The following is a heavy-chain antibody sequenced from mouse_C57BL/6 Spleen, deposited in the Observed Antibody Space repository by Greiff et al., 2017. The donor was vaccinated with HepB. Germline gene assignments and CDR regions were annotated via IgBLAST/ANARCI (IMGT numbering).Heavy chain of an antibody. CDR1: GYSFTSYY. J-gene: IGHJ2*01. CDR2: IYPGSGNT. V-gene: IGHV1-66*01. Sequence: VQLQQSGPELVKPGASVKISCKASGYSFTSYYIHWVKQRPGQGLEWIGWIYPGSGNTKYNEKFKGKATLTADTSSSTAYMQLSSLTSEDSAVYYCARSHSHYGSSYGYWGQGTTLTVSS. D-gene: IGHD1-1*01. CDR3: ARSHSHYGSSYGY.